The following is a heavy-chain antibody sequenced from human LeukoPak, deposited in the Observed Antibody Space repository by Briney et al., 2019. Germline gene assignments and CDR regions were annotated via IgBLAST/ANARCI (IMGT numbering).Heavy chain of an antibody. CDR2: IYYSGST. V-gene: IGHV4-59*12. CDR1: GGSISSYY. CDR3: ARGTAGGGGAGDYFDY. Sequence: TSETLSLTCTVSGGSISSYYWSWIRQPPGKGLEWIGYIYYSGSTNYNPSLKSRVTISVDTSKNQSSLKLSSVTAADTAVYYCARGTAGGGGAGDYFDYWGQGTLVTVSS. D-gene: IGHD3-16*01. J-gene: IGHJ4*02.